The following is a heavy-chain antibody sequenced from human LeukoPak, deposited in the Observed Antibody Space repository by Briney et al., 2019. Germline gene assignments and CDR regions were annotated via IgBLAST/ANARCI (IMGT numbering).Heavy chain of an antibody. D-gene: IGHD3-22*01. CDR3: ARDSTRTYYYDSSGYPRAFDI. CDR1: GFTFSHYG. J-gene: IGHJ3*02. CDR2: ISGSGGST. Sequence: PGGSLRLSCVASGFTFSHYGMHWVRQAPGKGLEWVSAISGSGGSTYYADSVKGRFTISRDNAKNSLYLQMNSLRAEDTAVYYCARDSTRTYYYDSSGYPRAFDIWGQGTMVTVSS. V-gene: IGHV3-48*01.